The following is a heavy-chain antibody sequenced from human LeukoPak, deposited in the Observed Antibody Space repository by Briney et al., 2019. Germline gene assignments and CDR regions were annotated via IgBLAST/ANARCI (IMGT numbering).Heavy chain of an antibody. CDR2: IRGSGAST. CDR1: GFTFSSYA. D-gene: IGHD4-17*01. Sequence: QPGGSLRLSCAASGFTFSSYAMIWVRQAPGRGLEWVSAIRGSGASTSYADSVKDRFTISRDNSKNTLYLQMNSLRAEDTAVYYCGRDPNGDYIGAFDMWGQGTVVTVSS. V-gene: IGHV3-23*01. J-gene: IGHJ3*02. CDR3: GRDPNGDYIGAFDM.